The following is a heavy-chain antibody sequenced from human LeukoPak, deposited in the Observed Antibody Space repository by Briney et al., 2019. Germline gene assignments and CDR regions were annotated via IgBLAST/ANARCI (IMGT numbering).Heavy chain of an antibody. D-gene: IGHD2-15*01. CDR2: IIPILGIA. CDR3: ARPQWDCSGGSCYSSYGAFDI. J-gene: IGHJ3*02. V-gene: IGHV1-69*04. Sequence: SVKVSCKASGGTFSSYAISWVRQAPGQGLEWMGRIIPILGIANYAQKFQGRVTVTADESTSTAYMELSSLRSEDTAVYYCARPQWDCSGGSCYSSYGAFDIWGQGTMVTVSS. CDR1: GGTFSSYA.